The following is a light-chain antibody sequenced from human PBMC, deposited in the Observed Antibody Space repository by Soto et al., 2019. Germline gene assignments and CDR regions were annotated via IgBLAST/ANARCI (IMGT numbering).Light chain of an antibody. CDR1: QSVSSY. CDR2: DAS. CDR3: QQRSNWPALT. V-gene: IGKV3-11*01. Sequence: EIVLTQSPATLSLSPGERATLSCRASQSVSSYLAWYQQKPGQAPRLLISDASNRATGIPTRFSGSGSGTDFTLTISSLGPEDFAVYYCQQRSNWPALTFGGGTKVEIK. J-gene: IGKJ4*01.